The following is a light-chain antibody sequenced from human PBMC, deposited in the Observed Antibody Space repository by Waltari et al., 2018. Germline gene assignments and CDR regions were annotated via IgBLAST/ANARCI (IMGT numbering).Light chain of an antibody. CDR2: EVS. J-gene: IGLJ2*01. Sequence: QSALTQPPSASGSPGQSVTIPCPGTSSDVGGSNSVSWYQPHPGKAPKLMIYEVSKRPSGVPDRFSGSKSGNTASLTVSGLQAEDEADYYCSSYAGSNIVVFGGGTKLTVL. V-gene: IGLV2-8*01. CDR3: SSYAGSNIVV. CDR1: SSDVGGSNS.